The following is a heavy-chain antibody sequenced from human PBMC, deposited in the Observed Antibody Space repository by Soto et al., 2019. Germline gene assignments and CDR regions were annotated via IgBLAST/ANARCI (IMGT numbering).Heavy chain of an antibody. J-gene: IGHJ4*02. CDR3: AKDRLARGITIFGVVQGSADY. Sequence: GGSLRLSCAASGFTFSSYGMHWVRQAPGKGLEWVAIISYDGSNKYYADSVKGRFTISRDNSKNTLYLQMNSLRAEDTAVYYCAKDRLARGITIFGVVQGSADYWGQGTLVTVSS. V-gene: IGHV3-30*18. CDR2: ISYDGSNK. CDR1: GFTFSSYG. D-gene: IGHD3-3*01.